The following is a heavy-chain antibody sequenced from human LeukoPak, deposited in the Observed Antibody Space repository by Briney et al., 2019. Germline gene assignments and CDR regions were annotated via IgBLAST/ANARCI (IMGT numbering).Heavy chain of an antibody. V-gene: IGHV3-30*02. Sequence: GGSLRLSCAASGFTFSSYGMHWVRQAPGKGLEWVAFIRYDGSNKYYADSVKGRYTISRDNSKNTLYLQMNSLRAEDTAVYYCARTSYDAFHIWGQGTMVTVSS. CDR1: GFTFSSYG. CDR2: IRYDGSNK. D-gene: IGHD1/OR15-1a*01. CDR3: ARTSYDAFHI. J-gene: IGHJ3*02.